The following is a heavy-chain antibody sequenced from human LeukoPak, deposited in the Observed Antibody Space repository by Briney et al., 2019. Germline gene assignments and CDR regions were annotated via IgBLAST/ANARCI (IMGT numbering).Heavy chain of an antibody. D-gene: IGHD4-17*01. V-gene: IGHV1-2*04. Sequence: ASVTVSCTASGYTFTGYYMHWVRQAPGQGLEWMGWINPNSGGTNYAQKFQGWVTMTRDTSISTAYMELSRLRSDDTAVYYCARAPRRGDYGFGYWGQGTLVTVSS. CDR2: INPNSGGT. CDR1: GYTFTGYY. J-gene: IGHJ4*02. CDR3: ARAPRRGDYGFGY.